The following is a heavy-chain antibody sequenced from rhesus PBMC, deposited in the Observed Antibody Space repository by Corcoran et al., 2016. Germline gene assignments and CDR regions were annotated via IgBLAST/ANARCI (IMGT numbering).Heavy chain of an antibody. CDR1: GGSISSSY. V-gene: IGHV4-169*01. J-gene: IGHJ4*01. D-gene: IGHD1-14*01. Sequence: QLQLQESGPGLVKPSETLSVTCAVSGGSISSSYWSWIRQAPGKGLEWIGYNYGSRSRTNYNPSLKTRVPLSVDTSKNQLSLKLSSVTTADTAVYYCARAPDGWNDGYYWGQGVLVTVSS. CDR2: NYGSRSRT. CDR3: ARAPDGWNDGYY.